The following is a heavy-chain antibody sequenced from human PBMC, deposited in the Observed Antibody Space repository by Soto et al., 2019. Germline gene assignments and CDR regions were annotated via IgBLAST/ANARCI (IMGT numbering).Heavy chain of an antibody. J-gene: IGHJ6*03. CDR2: INAYDGDT. CDR1: GYTFTNYG. D-gene: IGHD2-2*01. V-gene: IGHV1-18*01. CDR3: ATMGVLVPATIAYYFYYMDF. Sequence: QVQLVQSGADVKKPGASVKVSCKASGYTFTNYGISWVRQAPGQGLEWMGWINAYDGDTNYAQKFQGRVTMTTVTSTSTAFMEVRSLRSDDTAVYYCATMGVLVPATIAYYFYYMDFWGKGTTVTVSS.